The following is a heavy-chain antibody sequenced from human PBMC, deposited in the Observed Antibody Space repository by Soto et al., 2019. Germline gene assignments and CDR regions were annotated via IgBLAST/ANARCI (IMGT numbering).Heavy chain of an antibody. J-gene: IGHJ4*02. D-gene: IGHD3-22*01. Sequence: QVQLQESGPGLVKPSQTLFLTCTVSGGSNSSGGYYWSWIRQHPGKGLEWIGYIYYSGSTYYNPSLKRRVTISVDTSKIQSSLKLSSVTGADTAVYYCARYPKLGYYDSSGYNPGFDYWGQGTLVTVSS. V-gene: IGHV4-31*03. CDR2: IYYSGST. CDR3: ARYPKLGYYDSSGYNPGFDY. CDR1: GGSNSSGGYY.